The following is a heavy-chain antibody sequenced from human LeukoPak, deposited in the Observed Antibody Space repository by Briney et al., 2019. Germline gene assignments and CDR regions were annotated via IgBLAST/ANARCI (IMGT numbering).Heavy chain of an antibody. CDR1: GGSFSGYY. Sequence: SETLSLTCAVYGGSFSGYYWSWIRQPPGKGLEWIGEINHSGSTNYNPSLKSRVTISVDTSKNQFSLKLSSVTAADTAVYYCARGRGGRQLLDYYYYYMDVWGKGTTVTISS. D-gene: IGHD2-2*01. V-gene: IGHV4-34*01. CDR3: ARGRGGRQLLDYYYYYMDV. CDR2: INHSGST. J-gene: IGHJ6*03.